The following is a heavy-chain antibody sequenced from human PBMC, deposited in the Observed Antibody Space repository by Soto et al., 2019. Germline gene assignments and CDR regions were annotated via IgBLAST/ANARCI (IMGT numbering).Heavy chain of an antibody. V-gene: IGHV1-24*01. CDR2: FDPEDGET. D-gene: IGHD3-22*01. CDR1: GYTLPELS. CDR3: ATGGPYYYDSSGYLNFDY. J-gene: IGHJ4*02. Sequence: AAVMVSCKVSGYTLPELSMHWVRQAPGKGREWMGGFDPEDGETIYAQKFQGRVTMTEDTSTDTAYMELSSLRSEDTAVYYCATGGPYYYDSSGYLNFDYWGQGTLVTVSS.